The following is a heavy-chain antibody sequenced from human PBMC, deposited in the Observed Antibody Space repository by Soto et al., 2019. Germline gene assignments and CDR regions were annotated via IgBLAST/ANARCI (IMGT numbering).Heavy chain of an antibody. V-gene: IGHV4-34*01. CDR3: ARVSGYKRDDAFDI. D-gene: IGHD3-3*01. Sequence: SETLSLTCAVYGGSFSGYYWSWIRQPPGKGLEWIGEINHSGSTNYNPSLNSRVTISVDTSKNQFSLKLSSVTAADTAVYYCARVSGYKRDDAFDIWGQGTMVTVSS. J-gene: IGHJ3*02. CDR2: INHSGST. CDR1: GGSFSGYY.